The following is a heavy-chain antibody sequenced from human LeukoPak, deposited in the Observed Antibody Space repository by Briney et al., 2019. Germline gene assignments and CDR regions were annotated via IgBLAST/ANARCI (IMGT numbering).Heavy chain of an antibody. V-gene: IGHV3-7*01. CDR2: IKQDGSEK. CDR1: GFTVSSNY. Sequence: GGSLRLSCAASGFTVSSNYMSWVRQAPGKGLEWVANIKQDGSEKYYVDSVKGRFTISRDNAKNSLYLQMNSLRAEDTAVYYCAREGGRLNWFDPWGQGTLVTVSS. CDR3: AREGGRLNWFDP. D-gene: IGHD2-15*01. J-gene: IGHJ5*02.